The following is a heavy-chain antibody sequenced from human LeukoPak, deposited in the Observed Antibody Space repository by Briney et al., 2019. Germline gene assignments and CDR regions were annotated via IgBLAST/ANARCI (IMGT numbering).Heavy chain of an antibody. V-gene: IGHV3-23*01. CDR3: ATDNTYYSGSRCYDRFDY. D-gene: IGHD2-15*01. Sequence: GGSLRLSCAASGFTFSSYAMSCVRQAPGKGLEWVSAFSGSGGSTYYADTVKGRFTISRDNSKNTLYLQMNSLTAEDTAVYYCATDNTYYSGSRCYDRFDYWGQGTLVTVSS. CDR2: FSGSGGST. CDR1: GFTFSSYA. J-gene: IGHJ4*02.